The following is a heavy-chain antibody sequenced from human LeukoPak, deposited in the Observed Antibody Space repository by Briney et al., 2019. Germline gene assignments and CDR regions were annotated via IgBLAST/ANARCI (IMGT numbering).Heavy chain of an antibody. CDR2: ISAYNGNT. CDR3: ARRAGDYDSSGYYYYYYYMDV. V-gene: IGHV1-18*01. CDR1: GYTFTTYG. D-gene: IGHD3-22*01. J-gene: IGHJ6*03. Sequence: ASVKVSCXASGYTFTTYGISWVRQAPGQGLEWMGCISAYNGNTNYAQKLQGRVTTTTDTSTSTAYMELRSLRSDDTAVYYCARRAGDYDSSGYYYYYYYMDVWGKGTTVTVSS.